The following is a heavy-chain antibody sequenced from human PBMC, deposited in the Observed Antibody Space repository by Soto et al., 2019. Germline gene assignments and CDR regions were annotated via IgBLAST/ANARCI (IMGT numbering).Heavy chain of an antibody. J-gene: IGHJ6*02. Sequence: PSETLSLACTVSGGSISSYYWSWIRQSPGKGLEWIGYIHYSGSTKSNPSLKSRVTISVDTSRNQVSLKLSSVTAADSAVYFCARARYQLLHPYHYGMAVWGQGTTVTVSS. CDR2: IHYSGST. D-gene: IGHD2-2*01. CDR1: GGSISSYY. CDR3: ARARYQLLHPYHYGMAV. V-gene: IGHV4-59*01.